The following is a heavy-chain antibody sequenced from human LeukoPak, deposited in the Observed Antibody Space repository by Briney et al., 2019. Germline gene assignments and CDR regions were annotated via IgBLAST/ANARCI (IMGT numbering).Heavy chain of an antibody. CDR1: GGTFSNYV. J-gene: IGHJ4*02. CDR3: ARAASGIVVVPAATGKAYGYNYPFDY. V-gene: IGHV1-69*04. Sequence: GASVKVSCKASGGTFSNYVISWVRQAPGQGLEWMGRINPIVGIANYRQKFQGRVTITRNTSISTAYMELSSLRSEDTAVYYCARAASGIVVVPAATGKAYGYNYPFDYWGQGTLVTVSS. CDR2: INPIVGIA. D-gene: IGHD2-2*01.